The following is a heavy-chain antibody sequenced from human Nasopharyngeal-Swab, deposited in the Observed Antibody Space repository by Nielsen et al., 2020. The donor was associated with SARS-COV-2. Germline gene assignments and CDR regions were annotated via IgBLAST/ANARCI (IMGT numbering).Heavy chain of an antibody. CDR1: GASVNYARY. CDR3: AQVPNYSKIDF. V-gene: IGHV4-31*03. D-gene: IGHD4-11*01. CDR2: IYYSGTT. Sequence: SETLSLTCLVSGASVNYARYWRWIRQSPGKGLQWIGYIYYSGTTYYNPSLRSRATISLGPTKDQFFLTLTSVTAADTAVYYCAQVPNYSKIDFWGPGTLVTVSS. J-gene: IGHJ4*01.